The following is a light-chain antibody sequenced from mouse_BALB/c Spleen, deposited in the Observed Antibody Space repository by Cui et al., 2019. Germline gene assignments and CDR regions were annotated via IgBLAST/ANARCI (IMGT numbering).Light chain of an antibody. Sequence: QAGVTEESALTPSPGETVTLIFRSSTGAFTTNTYANWVQEKPIHLFTVLIGGTETRPPGFPSKFSAPRFGTRAPPTFTGAQTEVVALYFFALWYSNHWVFGGGTKLTVL. CDR3: ALWYSNHWV. V-gene: IGLV1*01. CDR1: TGAFTTNTY. CDR2: GTE. J-gene: IGLJ1*01.